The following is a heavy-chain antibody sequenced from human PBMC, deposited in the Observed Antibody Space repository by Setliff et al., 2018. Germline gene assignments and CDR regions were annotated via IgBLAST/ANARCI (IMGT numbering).Heavy chain of an antibody. V-gene: IGHV2-5*02. CDR1: GFSLSTSGVG. CDR2: IYWDDDK. J-gene: IGHJ4*02. CDR3: AHRRGDYYDSSGYYYDY. Sequence: GSGPTLVNPTQTLTLTCTVSGFSLSTSGVGVGWIRQPPGKALEWLALIYWDDDKRYSPSLKSRLTITKDTSKNQVVLTMTNMDPVDTATYYCAHRRGDYYDSSGYYYDYWGQGTLVTVSS. D-gene: IGHD3-22*01.